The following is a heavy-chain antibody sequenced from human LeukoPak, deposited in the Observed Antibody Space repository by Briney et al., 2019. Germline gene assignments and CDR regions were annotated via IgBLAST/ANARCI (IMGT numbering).Heavy chain of an antibody. CDR3: ARGGLTLRYFDWLGY. CDR2: INPNSGGT. CDR1: GYTFTGYY. V-gene: IGHV1-2*06. D-gene: IGHD3-9*01. J-gene: IGHJ4*02. Sequence: ASVKVSCKASGYTFTGYYMHWVRQAPGQGLEWMGRINPNSGGTNYAQKFQGRVTMTRDTSISTAYMELSRLRSDDTAVYYCARGGLTLRYFDWLGYWGQGTLVTVSS.